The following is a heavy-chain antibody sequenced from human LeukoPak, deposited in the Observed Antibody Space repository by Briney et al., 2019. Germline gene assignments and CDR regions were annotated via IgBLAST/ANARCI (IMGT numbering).Heavy chain of an antibody. Sequence: PGGSLRLSCAASGFTFSSYSMNWVRQAPGKGLEWVSYISSSSSTIYYADSVKGRFTISRDNAKNSLYLQMNSLRAEDTAVYYCARWGSIVVVPAAHDYYYYYYMDVWGKGTTVTVSS. V-gene: IGHV3-48*04. CDR3: ARWGSIVVVPAAHDYYYYYYMDV. D-gene: IGHD2-2*01. CDR2: ISSSSSTI. J-gene: IGHJ6*03. CDR1: GFTFSSYS.